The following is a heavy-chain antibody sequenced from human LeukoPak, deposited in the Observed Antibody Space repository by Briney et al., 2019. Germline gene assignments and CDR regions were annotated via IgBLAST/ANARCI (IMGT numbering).Heavy chain of an antibody. D-gene: IGHD5-18*01. V-gene: IGHV1-8*01. CDR3: ARDGYSYERMDV. Sequence: ASVKVSCKASGYTFTSYDINWVRQATGQGLEWMGWMNPNSGNTGYAQKFQGRVTMTRNTSISTAYMELSSLRSADTAVYYCARDGYSYERMDVWGQGTTVTVSS. J-gene: IGHJ6*02. CDR2: MNPNSGNT. CDR1: GYTFTSYD.